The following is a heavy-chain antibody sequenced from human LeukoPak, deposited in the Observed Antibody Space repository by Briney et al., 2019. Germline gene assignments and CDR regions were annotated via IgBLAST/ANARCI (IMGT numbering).Heavy chain of an antibody. V-gene: IGHV3-23*01. CDR2: ISGSGGST. D-gene: IGHD4-17*01. Sequence: SGGSLRLSCAASGLTFSSYAMSWVRQAPGKGLEWVSAISGSGGSTYYADSVKGRFTISRDNSKNTLYLQMNSLRAEDTAVYYCAKRERDDYGDYHAFDIWGQGTMVTVSS. J-gene: IGHJ3*02. CDR1: GLTFSSYA. CDR3: AKRERDDYGDYHAFDI.